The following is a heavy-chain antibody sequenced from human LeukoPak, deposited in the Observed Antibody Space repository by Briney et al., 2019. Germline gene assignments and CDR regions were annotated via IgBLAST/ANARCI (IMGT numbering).Heavy chain of an antibody. CDR3: AKRGGRPYDFWSGYFDY. J-gene: IGHJ4*02. CDR2: ISGSGGST. CDR1: GFTFSSYA. V-gene: IGHV3-23*01. Sequence: GGSLRLSCAASGFTFSSYAMSWVRQAPGKGLEWVSAISGSGGSTYYADSVKGRFTISRDNSKNTLYLQMNSLRAEDTAVYYCAKRGGRPYDFWSGYFDYWGQGTLVTVSS. D-gene: IGHD3-3*01.